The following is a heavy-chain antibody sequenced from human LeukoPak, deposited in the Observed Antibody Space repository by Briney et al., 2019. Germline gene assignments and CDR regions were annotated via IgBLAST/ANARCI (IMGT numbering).Heavy chain of an antibody. CDR2: IYSGGST. CDR1: GFTFSSYS. CDR3: AQKRTDY. Sequence: GGSLRLSCAASGFTFSSYSMNWVRQAPGKGLEWVSVIYSGGSTYYADSVKGRFTISRDNSKNTLYLQMNSLRAEDTAVYYCAQKRTDYLGQGTLVTVSS. J-gene: IGHJ4*02. D-gene: IGHD5-24*01. V-gene: IGHV3-66*02.